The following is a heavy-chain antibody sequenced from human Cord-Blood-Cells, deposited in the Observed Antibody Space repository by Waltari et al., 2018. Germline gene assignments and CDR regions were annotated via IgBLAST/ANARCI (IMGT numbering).Heavy chain of an antibody. CDR2: IKQDGSEK. Sequence: EVQLVESGGGLVQPGGSLRLSCAASGFTFSSYWMSWVRQAPGKGLEWVANIKQDGSEKYYVDSVKSRFTISRDNAKNSLYLQMNSLRAEDTAVYYCARDGIDFWSGFDYWGQGTLVTVSS. J-gene: IGHJ4*02. D-gene: IGHD3-3*01. CDR3: ARDGIDFWSGFDY. V-gene: IGHV3-7*01. CDR1: GFTFSSYW.